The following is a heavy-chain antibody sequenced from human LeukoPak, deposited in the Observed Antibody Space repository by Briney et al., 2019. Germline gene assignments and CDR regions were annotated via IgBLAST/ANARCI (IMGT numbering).Heavy chain of an antibody. CDR1: GGSISSYY. CDR2: IYYSGST. D-gene: IGHD3-22*01. V-gene: IGHV4-59*01. CDR3: ARVPYYYDSSGYYP. Sequence: SETLSLTCTVSGGSISSYYWSWIRQPPGKGLEWIGYIYYSGSTNYNPSLKSRVTISVDTPKNQFSLKLSSVTAADTAVYYCARVPYYYDSSGYYPWGQGTLVTVSS. J-gene: IGHJ5*02.